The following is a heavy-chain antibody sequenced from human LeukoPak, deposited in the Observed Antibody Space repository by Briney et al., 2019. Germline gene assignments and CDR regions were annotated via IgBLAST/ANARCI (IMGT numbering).Heavy chain of an antibody. V-gene: IGHV3-11*01. CDR1: GFTFSDYY. CDR2: ISSSGSTI. CDR3: ARGSSFGRDYYYGMDV. Sequence: GGSLRLSCAASGFTFSDYYMSWIRQAPGKGLEWVSYISSSGSTIYYADSVKGRFTISRDNAKNSLYLQMNSLRAEDTAVYYCARGSSFGRDYYYGMDVWGQGTTVTVSS. J-gene: IGHJ6*02. D-gene: IGHD6-13*01.